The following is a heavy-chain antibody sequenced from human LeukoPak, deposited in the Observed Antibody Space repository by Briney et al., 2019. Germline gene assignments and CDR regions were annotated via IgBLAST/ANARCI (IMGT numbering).Heavy chain of an antibody. CDR2: ISGSGGST. Sequence: GGSLRLSCAASGFPFSSYAMSWVRQAPGKGLEWVSGISGSGGSTYYADSVKGRFTIFRDSSKNTLYLQMNSLRAEDTAVYYCAGGEYCTSTSCYLLDSGNWFDPWGQGTLVTVSS. V-gene: IGHV3-23*01. CDR3: AGGEYCTSTSCYLLDSGNWFDP. D-gene: IGHD2-2*01. CDR1: GFPFSSYA. J-gene: IGHJ5*02.